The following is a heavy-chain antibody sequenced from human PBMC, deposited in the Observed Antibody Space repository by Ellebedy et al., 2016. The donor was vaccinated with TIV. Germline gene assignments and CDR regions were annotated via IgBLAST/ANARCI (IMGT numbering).Heavy chain of an antibody. J-gene: IGHJ3*02. Sequence: ASVKVSCKASGGTFSSYAISWVRQAPGQGLEWMGGIIPIFGTANYAQKFQGRVTITADESTSTAYMELSSLSSEDTAVYYCARDIRYCSSTSCLGDIWGQGTMVTVSS. CDR3: ARDIRYCSSTSCLGDI. V-gene: IGHV1-69*13. D-gene: IGHD2-2*01. CDR1: GGTFSSYA. CDR2: IIPIFGTA.